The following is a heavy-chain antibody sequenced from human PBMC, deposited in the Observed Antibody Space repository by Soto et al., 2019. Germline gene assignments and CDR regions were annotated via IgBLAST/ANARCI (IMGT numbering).Heavy chain of an antibody. Sequence: PVGSLRLSCAASGFTFSSYGMHWVRQAPGKGLEWVAVIWYDGSNKYYADSVKGRFTISRDNSKNTLYLQMNSLRAEDTAVYYCVRVTQSNWFDPWGQGTLVTVSS. J-gene: IGHJ5*02. V-gene: IGHV3-33*01. CDR3: VRVTQSNWFDP. CDR2: IWYDGSNK. D-gene: IGHD2-21*02. CDR1: GFTFSSYG.